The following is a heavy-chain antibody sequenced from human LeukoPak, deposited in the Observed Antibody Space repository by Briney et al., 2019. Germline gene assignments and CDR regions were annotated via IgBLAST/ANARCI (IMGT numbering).Heavy chain of an antibody. CDR1: GFSFSSYT. Sequence: GGSLRLSCAASGFSFSSYTMNWVRQAPGKGLEWVSSISSSSNYIYYADSLKGRFTISRDNAKNTLYLQMNSLGAEDTAVYYCGPGEKVGATSLVKYFDYWGQGTLVTVSS. CDR3: GPGEKVGATSLVKYFDY. CDR2: ISSSSNYI. V-gene: IGHV3-21*04. D-gene: IGHD1-26*01. J-gene: IGHJ4*02.